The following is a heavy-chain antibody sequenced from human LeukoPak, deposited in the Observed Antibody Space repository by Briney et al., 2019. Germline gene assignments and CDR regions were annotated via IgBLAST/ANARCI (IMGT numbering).Heavy chain of an antibody. CDR3: ARDGHTAMVPDY. CDR2: ISYDGSNK. CDR1: GFTFSSYA. V-gene: IGHV3-30*14. D-gene: IGHD5-18*01. Sequence: PGRSLRLSCAASGFTFSSYAMHWVRQAPGKGLEWVAVISYDGSNKYYADSVKGRFTISRDNSKNTLYLQMNSLRAEDTAVYYCARDGHTAMVPDYWGQGTLVTVSS. J-gene: IGHJ4*02.